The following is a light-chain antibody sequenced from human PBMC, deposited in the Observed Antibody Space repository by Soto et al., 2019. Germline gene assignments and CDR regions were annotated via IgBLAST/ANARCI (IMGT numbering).Light chain of an antibody. Sequence: EIVLTQSPGTLSLSPGERATLSCRASESVSSTHLAWYQQKPGQAPRLLIHSASNRATGVPDRFSGSGSGTDFTLIISRLEHEDFAVYYCSQYGSAPGTFGQGTKVEIK. J-gene: IGKJ1*01. V-gene: IGKV3-20*01. CDR1: ESVSSTH. CDR3: SQYGSAPGT. CDR2: SAS.